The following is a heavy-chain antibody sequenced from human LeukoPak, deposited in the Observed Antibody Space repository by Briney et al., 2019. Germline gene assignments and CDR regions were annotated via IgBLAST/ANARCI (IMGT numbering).Heavy chain of an antibody. CDR1: GGTISSSSYY. D-gene: IGHD2-15*01. Sequence: PSETLSLTCTVSGGTISSSSYYWDWIRQPPGKGLEWIGSIYYSGSTYYNPSLKSRVAISVDTSKIQFSLQLSSVTAADTAVYYCAREMVVGNYFKYWGQGTLVTVSS. J-gene: IGHJ4*02. V-gene: IGHV4-39*01. CDR3: AREMVVGNYFKY. CDR2: IYYSGST.